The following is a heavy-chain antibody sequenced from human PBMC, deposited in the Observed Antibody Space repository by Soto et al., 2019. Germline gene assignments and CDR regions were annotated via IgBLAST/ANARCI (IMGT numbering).Heavy chain of an antibody. Sequence: GGSLRLSCSVAGFTVSDSMSWVRQAPGKGLEWVSAISGSGGSTYYADSVKGRFTISRDNAKNSLYLQMNSLRAEDTAVYYCARESRYYDFWSGYNNWFDPWGQGTLVTVSS. CDR1: GFTVSDS. V-gene: IGHV3-21*04. CDR2: ISGSGGST. D-gene: IGHD3-3*01. J-gene: IGHJ5*02. CDR3: ARESRYYDFWSGYNNWFDP.